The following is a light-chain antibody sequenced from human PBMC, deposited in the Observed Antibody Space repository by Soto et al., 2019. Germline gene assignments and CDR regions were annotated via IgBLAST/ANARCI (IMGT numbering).Light chain of an antibody. J-gene: IGKJ3*01. V-gene: IGKV3-20*01. CDR2: GIS. CDR1: QSAGRTY. Sequence: EIVLTQSPGTLSLSPGERATLSCRASQSAGRTYVAWYQQKPGQAPRLLIHGISNRASGIPDRFSGSGSGTDFTLTISRLEPEDSAVYYCQQYYNTPPTFGPGTKVDVK. CDR3: QQYYNTPPT.